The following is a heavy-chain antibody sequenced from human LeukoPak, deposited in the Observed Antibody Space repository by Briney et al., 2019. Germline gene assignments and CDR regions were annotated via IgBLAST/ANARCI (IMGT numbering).Heavy chain of an antibody. D-gene: IGHD3-16*02. CDR1: GYTFTSYG. J-gene: IGHJ4*02. V-gene: IGHV1-18*01. CDR2: ISAYNGNT. Sequence: ASVKVSCKASGYTFTSYGISWVRQAPGQGLEWMGWISAYNGNTNYAQKLQGRVTMTTDTSTSTAYMELRSLRSDDTAVDYCARMGDDYVWGSYRRYFDYWGQGTLVTVSS. CDR3: ARMGDDYVWGSYRRYFDY.